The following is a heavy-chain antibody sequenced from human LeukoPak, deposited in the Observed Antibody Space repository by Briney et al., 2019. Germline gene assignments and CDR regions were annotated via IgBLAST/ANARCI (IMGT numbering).Heavy chain of an antibody. V-gene: IGHV4-4*07. CDR2: IYTSGST. D-gene: IGHD3-22*01. CDR3: ARGGITYYDSSGLDY. CDR1: GGSIGSYY. Sequence: SETLSLTCTVSGGSIGSYYWSWIRQPAGKGLEWIGRIYTSGSTNYNPSLKSRVTMSVDTSKNQFSLKLSSVTAADTAVYYCARGGITYYDSSGLDYWGQGTLVTVSS. J-gene: IGHJ4*02.